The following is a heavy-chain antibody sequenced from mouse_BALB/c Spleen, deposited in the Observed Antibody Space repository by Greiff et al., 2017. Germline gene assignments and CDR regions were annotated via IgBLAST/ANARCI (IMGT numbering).Heavy chain of an antibody. V-gene: IGHV5-6-3*01. CDR3: ARDDGYYDYYYAMDY. D-gene: IGHD2-3*01. CDR1: GFTFSRYG. J-gene: IGHJ4*01. Sequence: EVHLVESGGGLVQPGGSLKLSCAASGFTFSRYGMSWVRQTPDKRLELVATINSNGGSTSYPDSVKGRFTISRDNAKNTLYLQMSSLKSEDTAMYYGARDDGYYDYYYAMDYWGQGTSVTVSS. CDR2: INSNGGST.